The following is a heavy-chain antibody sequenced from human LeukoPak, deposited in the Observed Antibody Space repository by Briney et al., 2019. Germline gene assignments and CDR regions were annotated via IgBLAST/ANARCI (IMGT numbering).Heavy chain of an antibody. CDR1: GFTFSSNG. D-gene: IGHD3-22*01. CDR2: ISYDGSNK. Sequence: PGRSLRLSCAASGFTFSSNGMHWVRQAPGKGLEWVAVISYDGSNKYYADSVKGRFTISRDNSKNTLYLQMNSLRAEDTAVYYCATSLHYYDSSGPGAFDIWGQGTMVTVSS. CDR3: ATSLHYYDSSGPGAFDI. J-gene: IGHJ3*02. V-gene: IGHV3-30*03.